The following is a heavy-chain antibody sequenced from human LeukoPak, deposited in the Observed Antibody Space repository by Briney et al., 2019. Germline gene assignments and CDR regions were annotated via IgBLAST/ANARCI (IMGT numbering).Heavy chain of an antibody. CDR2: IIPIFGTA. CDR1: GGTFSSYA. CDR3: ARDGDYGDYADDY. Sequence: SVKVSCKASGGTFSSYAISWVRQAPGQGLEWMGRIIPIFGTANYAQKFQGRVTITTDESTSTAYMELSSLRSEDTAVYCCARDGDYGDYADDYWGQGTLVTVSS. J-gene: IGHJ4*02. D-gene: IGHD4-17*01. V-gene: IGHV1-69*05.